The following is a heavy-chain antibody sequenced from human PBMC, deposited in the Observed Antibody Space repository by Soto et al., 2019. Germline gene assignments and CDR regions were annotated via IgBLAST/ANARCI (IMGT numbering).Heavy chain of an antibody. V-gene: IGHV4-34*01. Sequence: PSETLSLTCAVYGGSFSGYYWSWIRQPPGKGLEWIGEINHSGSTNYNPSLRSRVTISVDTSKNQFSLKLSSVTAADTAVYYCARGRVVKGNWFDPWGQGTLVTVSS. J-gene: IGHJ5*02. CDR2: INHSGST. CDR3: ARGRVVKGNWFDP. D-gene: IGHD2-21*01. CDR1: GGSFSGYY.